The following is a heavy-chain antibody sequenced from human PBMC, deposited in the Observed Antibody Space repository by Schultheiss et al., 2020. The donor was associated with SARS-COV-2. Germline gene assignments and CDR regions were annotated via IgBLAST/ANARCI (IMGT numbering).Heavy chain of an antibody. Sequence: GGSLRLSCAASGFTFSSYAMSWVRQAPGKGLELVSAISGSGGSTYYADSVKGRFTISRDNSKNTLYLQMNSLRAEDTAIYYCAKRNYYYYHMDVWGKGTTVTSP. J-gene: IGHJ6*03. V-gene: IGHV3-23*01. CDR1: GFTFSSYA. CDR3: AKRNYYYYHMDV. CDR2: ISGSGGST.